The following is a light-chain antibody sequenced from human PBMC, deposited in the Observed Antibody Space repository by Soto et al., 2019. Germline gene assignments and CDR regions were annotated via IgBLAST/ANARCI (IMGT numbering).Light chain of an antibody. J-gene: IGLJ1*01. CDR3: SSYTTSSTYV. CDR2: DVS. Sequence: QLVLTQPASVSGSPGQSITISCTGTSSDVGGYNYVSWYQQHPGKAPNLMIYDVSNRPSGVSNRFSGSKSGNTASLTISGLQAEDEADYYCSSYTTSSTYVFGTGTKVTVL. CDR1: SSDVGGYNY. V-gene: IGLV2-14*03.